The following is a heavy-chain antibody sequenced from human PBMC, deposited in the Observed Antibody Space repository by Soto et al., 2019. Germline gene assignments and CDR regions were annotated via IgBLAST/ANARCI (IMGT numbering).Heavy chain of an antibody. J-gene: IGHJ6*02. CDR1: GFTFSSYG. V-gene: IGHV3-30*18. D-gene: IGHD2-2*01. Sequence: QVQLVESGGGVVQPGRSLRLSCAASGFTFSSYGMHWVRQAPGKGLEWVAVISYDGGNKYYADSVKGRFTISRDNSKNTLYLQMNSLRAEDTAVYYCAKDIVVVPAAMRGLYYYGMDVWGQGTTVTVSS. CDR2: ISYDGGNK. CDR3: AKDIVVVPAAMRGLYYYGMDV.